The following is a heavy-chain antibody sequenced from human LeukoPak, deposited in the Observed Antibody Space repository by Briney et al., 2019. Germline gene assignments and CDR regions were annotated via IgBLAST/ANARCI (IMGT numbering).Heavy chain of an antibody. CDR3: ARREYSSSYYYFDY. CDR2: INHSGST. Sequence: KPSETLSLTCAVYGGSFSGYYWSWIRQPPGKGLEWIGEINHSGSTNYNPSLKSRVTISVDTSKNQFSLKLSSVTAADTAVYYCARREYSSSYYYFDYWGQEPWSPSPQ. J-gene: IGHJ4*01. D-gene: IGHD6-6*01. V-gene: IGHV4-34*01. CDR1: GGSFSGYY.